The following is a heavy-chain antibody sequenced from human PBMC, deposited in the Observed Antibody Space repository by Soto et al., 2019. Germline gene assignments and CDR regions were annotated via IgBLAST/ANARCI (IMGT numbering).Heavy chain of an antibody. V-gene: IGHV1-46*01. CDR2: INPSGGST. CDR3: ARDLPHLTGVPAAIDAFDI. Sequence: GASVKVSCKASGYTFTSYYMHWVRQAPGQGLEWMGIINPSGGSTSYAQKFQGRVTMTRDTSTSTVYMELSSLRSEDTAVYYCARDLPHLTGVPAAIDAFDIWGQGTMVTVSS. D-gene: IGHD2-2*01. J-gene: IGHJ3*02. CDR1: GYTFTSYY.